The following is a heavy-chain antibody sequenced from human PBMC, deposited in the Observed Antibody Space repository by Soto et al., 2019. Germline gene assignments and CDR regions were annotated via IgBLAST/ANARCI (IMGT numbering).Heavy chain of an antibody. CDR3: ARDIFDN. V-gene: IGHV3-48*03. J-gene: IGHJ4*02. CDR1: GFTFSYYE. CDR2: ITSSGDRA. Sequence: EVQLVESGGGLAQPGGSLRLSCVASGFTFSYYEMNWVRQAPGKGLEWISYITSSGDRAQYADSVKGRFTISRDNTKNLLYLQMTSLSAEDTGLYYCARDIFDNLGQGTLVTVSS.